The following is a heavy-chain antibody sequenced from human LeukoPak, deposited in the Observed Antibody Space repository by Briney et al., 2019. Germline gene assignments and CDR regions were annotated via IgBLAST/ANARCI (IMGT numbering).Heavy chain of an antibody. J-gene: IGHJ3*02. CDR2: ISGSGGRT. D-gene: IGHD3-16*01. V-gene: IGHV3-23*01. Sequence: GSXRLSCAASGFTFSSYAMSWVRQAPGKGLEWVSAISGSGGRTYYADSVKGRFTISRDNSKNTLFLQMNSLRAEDTAVYYCAKDPKFYDYPRAFDIWGQGAMVTVSS. CDR3: AKDPKFYDYPRAFDI. CDR1: GFTFSSYA.